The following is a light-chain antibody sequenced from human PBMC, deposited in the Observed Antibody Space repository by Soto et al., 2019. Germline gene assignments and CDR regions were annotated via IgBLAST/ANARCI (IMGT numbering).Light chain of an antibody. CDR2: GAS. CDR3: QQYSDWSPIT. Sequence: EIVMTQSPGALSLSPGERATLSCRASQSVGTNLAWYQQKPGQAPRHLIYGASARATDVPARFSGSGSGTEFTLTISSLQSEDFAVYYCQQYSDWSPITFGGGTKVEIK. J-gene: IGKJ4*01. CDR1: QSVGTN. V-gene: IGKV3-15*01.